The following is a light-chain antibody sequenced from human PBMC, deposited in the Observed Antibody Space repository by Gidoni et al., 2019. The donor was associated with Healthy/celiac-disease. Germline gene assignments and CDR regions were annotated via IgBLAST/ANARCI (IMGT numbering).Light chain of an antibody. Sequence: DIVMTQSPDSLAVSLGERATINCKSRQSVLYSSNNKNYLAWYQQKPGQPPKLLIYWASTRDSGVPDRFSGSWSGTDFTLTISSLQAEDVAVYYCQQYYSTPYTFGQGTKLEIK. CDR1: QSVLYSSNNKNY. CDR3: QQYYSTPYT. CDR2: WAS. J-gene: IGKJ2*01. V-gene: IGKV4-1*01.